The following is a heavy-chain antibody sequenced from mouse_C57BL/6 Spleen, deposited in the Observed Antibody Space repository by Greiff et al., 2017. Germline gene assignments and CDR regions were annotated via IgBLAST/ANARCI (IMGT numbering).Heavy chain of an antibody. V-gene: IGHV1-52*01. CDR1: GYTFTSYW. D-gene: IGHD1-1*01. CDR3: ARTITTVVAPGYFDV. Sequence: QVQLQQPGAELVRPGSSVKLSCKASGYTFTSYWMHWVKQRPIQGLEWIGNIDPSDSETHYNQKFKDKATLTVDKSSSTAYMQLSSLTSEESAVYYCARTITTVVAPGYFDVWGTGTTVTVSS. CDR2: IDPSDSET. J-gene: IGHJ1*03.